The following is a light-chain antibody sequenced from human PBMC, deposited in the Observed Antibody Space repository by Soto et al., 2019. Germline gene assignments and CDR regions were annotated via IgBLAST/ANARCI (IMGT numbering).Light chain of an antibody. J-gene: IGLJ2*01. CDR3: RSYTSLSTVV. Sequence: QPVLTQPASVSGSPGQSITISCTGTSSDVGGYNHVSWYQHSPGKAPKLILFAVSDRPSGVSHRFSGSKSGNTASLTISGLQAEDEADYYCRSYTSLSTVVFGGGTKLTVL. CDR2: AVS. CDR1: SSDVGGYNH. V-gene: IGLV2-14*01.